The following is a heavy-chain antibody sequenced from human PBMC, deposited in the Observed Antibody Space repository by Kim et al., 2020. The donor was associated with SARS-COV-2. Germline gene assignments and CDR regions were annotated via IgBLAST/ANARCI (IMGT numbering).Heavy chain of an antibody. CDR1: GGSISSSNW. CDR3: ARLYSYYDILTGYSPYYFDY. D-gene: IGHD3-9*01. J-gene: IGHJ4*02. Sequence: SETLSLTCAVSGGSISSSNWWSWVRQPPGKGLEWIGEIYHSGSTNYNPSLKSRVTISVDKSKNQFSLKLSSVTAADTAVYYCARLYSYYDILTGYSPYYFDYWGQGTLVTVSS. CDR2: IYHSGST. V-gene: IGHV4-4*02.